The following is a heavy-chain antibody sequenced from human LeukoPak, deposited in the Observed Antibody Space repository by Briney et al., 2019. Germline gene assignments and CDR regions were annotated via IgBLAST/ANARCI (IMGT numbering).Heavy chain of an antibody. CDR3: AREGRYPLGFDY. J-gene: IGHJ4*02. CDR2: ISYDGSNK. Sequence: GSLRLSCAASGFTFSSYAMHWVRQAPGKGLEWVAVISYDGSNKYYADSVKGRFTISRDNSKNTLYLQMNSLRAEDTAVYYCAREGRYPLGFDYWGQGTLVTVSS. V-gene: IGHV3-30-3*01. D-gene: IGHD1-1*01. CDR1: GFTFSSYA.